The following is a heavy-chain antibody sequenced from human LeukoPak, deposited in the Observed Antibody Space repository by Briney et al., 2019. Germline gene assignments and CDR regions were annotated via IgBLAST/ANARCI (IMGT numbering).Heavy chain of an antibody. CDR3: ARTTTFDY. CDR1: GFTFSSFG. D-gene: IGHD1-7*01. V-gene: IGHV3-30*02. J-gene: IGHJ4*02. CDR2: IPYDGSNE. Sequence: GGSLRLSCAASGFTFSSFGMHGVRQAPGKGLEWVAFIPYDGSNEYYTDSVKGRFTISRDNSRNTLSLQMNSLRPEDTAVYYCARTTTFDYWGQGTLVTVSS.